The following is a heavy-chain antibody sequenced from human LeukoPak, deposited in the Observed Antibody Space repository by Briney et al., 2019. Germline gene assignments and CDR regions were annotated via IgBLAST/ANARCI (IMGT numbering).Heavy chain of an antibody. CDR2: VSNDGRNE. V-gene: IGHV3-33*01. CDR3: ARDSASTPLDY. D-gene: IGHD1-26*01. J-gene: IGHJ4*02. CDR1: GFTFNNYG. Sequence: PGGSLRLSCAASGFTFNNYGIHWVRQAPGKGMEWVAVVSNDGRNEYYADSVQGRFSISRDNSKNTVYLQMNSLRAEDTAVYYCARDSASTPLDYWGQGTLVTVSS.